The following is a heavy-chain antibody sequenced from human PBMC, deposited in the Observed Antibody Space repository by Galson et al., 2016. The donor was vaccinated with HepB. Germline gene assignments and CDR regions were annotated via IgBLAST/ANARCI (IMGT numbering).Heavy chain of an antibody. CDR1: GDSVSSYTGV. V-gene: IGHV6-1*01. CDR2: TYYRSQWYY. Sequence: CAISGDSVSSYTGVWNWIRQSPSRGLEWLGRTYYRSQWYYHYAESVKGRITIYPDTSRNHFSLRLTSVTPEDTAVYYCARDSPGNSFFDHWSQGTLVTVSS. CDR3: ARDSPGNSFFDH. D-gene: IGHD4-23*01. J-gene: IGHJ4*02.